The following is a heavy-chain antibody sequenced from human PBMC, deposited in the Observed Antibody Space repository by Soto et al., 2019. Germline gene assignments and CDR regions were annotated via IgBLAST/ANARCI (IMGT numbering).Heavy chain of an antibody. Sequence: RQSVRLSCAASGFTFINAWMSWVSQAPGKGLEWVGRSKSKTDGGTTDYAAPVKGRFTISRDDSKNTLYLQMNSLKTEDTAVYYCASKYYYGSGIVYYLPERWCDPWGQGT. V-gene: IGHV3-15*01. D-gene: IGHD3-10*01. J-gene: IGHJ5*02. CDR2: SKSKTDGGTT. CDR1: GFTFINAW. CDR3: ASKYYYGSGIVYYLPERWCDP.